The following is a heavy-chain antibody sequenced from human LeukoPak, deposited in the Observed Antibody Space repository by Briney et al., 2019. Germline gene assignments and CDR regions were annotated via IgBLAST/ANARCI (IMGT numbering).Heavy chain of an antibody. J-gene: IGHJ4*02. CDR1: GYTFTSYY. Sequence: GASVTVSCTASGYTFTSYYIHWVRQAPGQGLEWMGVINPSGDSTSYAQKFQGRVTMTRDTSTSTVYMELSSLRSEDTAVHYCARSMIRGVTYYFDYWGQGTLVTVSP. D-gene: IGHD3-10*01. CDR2: INPSGDST. V-gene: IGHV1-46*01. CDR3: ARSMIRGVTYYFDY.